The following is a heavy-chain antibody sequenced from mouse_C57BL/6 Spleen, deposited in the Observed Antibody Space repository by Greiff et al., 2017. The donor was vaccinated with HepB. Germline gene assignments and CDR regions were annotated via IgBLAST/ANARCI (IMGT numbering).Heavy chain of an antibody. J-gene: IGHJ3*01. CDR3: ATAQATGFAY. Sequence: EVKLVESGPGLVKPSQSLSLTCSVTGYSITSGYYWNWIRQFPGNKLEWMGYISYDGSNNYNPSLKNRISITRDTSKNQFFLKLNSVTTEDTATYYCATAQATGFAYWGQGTLVTVSA. D-gene: IGHD3-2*02. V-gene: IGHV3-6*01. CDR1: GYSITSGYY. CDR2: ISYDGSN.